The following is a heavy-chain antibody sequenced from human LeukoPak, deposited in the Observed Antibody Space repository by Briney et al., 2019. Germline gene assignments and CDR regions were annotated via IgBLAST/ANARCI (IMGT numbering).Heavy chain of an antibody. J-gene: IGHJ4*02. CDR2: IKRDGSEK. V-gene: IGHV3-7*04. CDR1: GFTFSSYW. CDR3: AGGFGFLIES. D-gene: IGHD3-16*01. Sequence: GGSLRLSCAASGFTFSSYWMSWVRQAPGKGLEWVANIKRDGSEKNYVDSVKGRFTSSRDNAENSLYLQLNSLRVEDTAVYFCAGGFGFLIESWGQGTLVTVSS.